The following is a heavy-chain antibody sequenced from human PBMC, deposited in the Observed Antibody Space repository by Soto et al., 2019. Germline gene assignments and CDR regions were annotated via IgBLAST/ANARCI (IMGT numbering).Heavy chain of an antibody. D-gene: IGHD1-1*01. Sequence: SETLSLTCTVSGGSVTSGTYYWSWIRQPPGKGLEWIGYISYSGSTNYNSSLKSRVTIPKDTSENQFSLKLSSVTAADTAVYYCASYRTGGTGFDYWGQGTLVTVSS. CDR3: ASYRTGGTGFDY. CDR1: GGSVTSGTYY. CDR2: ISYSGST. J-gene: IGHJ4*02. V-gene: IGHV4-61*01.